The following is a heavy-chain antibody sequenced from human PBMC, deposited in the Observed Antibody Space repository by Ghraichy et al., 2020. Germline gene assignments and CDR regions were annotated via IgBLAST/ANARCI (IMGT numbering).Heavy chain of an antibody. Sequence: SCAASGFTFSSYAMHWVRQAPGKGLEYVSAISSNGGSTYYANSVKGRFTISRDNSKNTLYLQMGSLRAEDMAVYYCARASLTAINDYWGQGTLVTVSS. CDR1: GFTFSSYA. J-gene: IGHJ4*02. CDR3: ARASLTAINDY. V-gene: IGHV3-64*01. CDR2: ISSNGGST. D-gene: IGHD5-18*01.